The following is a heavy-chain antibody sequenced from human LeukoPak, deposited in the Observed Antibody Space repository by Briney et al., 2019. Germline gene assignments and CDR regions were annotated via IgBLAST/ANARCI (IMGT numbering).Heavy chain of an antibody. D-gene: IGHD3-22*01. CDR2: VYYVGST. CDR3: ARSGDSSAYYSF. J-gene: IGHJ4*02. CDR1: GASIRSHH. V-gene: IGHV4-59*11. Sequence: SETLSLTCTVSGASIRSHHWTWIRQPPGKGLEWIGNVYYVGSTSYSPSLKSRVTISLDASKNQFSLEMNSVTAADTAVYYCARSGDSSAYYSFWGQGNLGTVSS.